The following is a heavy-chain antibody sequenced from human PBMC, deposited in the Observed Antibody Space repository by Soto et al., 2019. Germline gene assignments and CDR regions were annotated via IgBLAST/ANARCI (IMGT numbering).Heavy chain of an antibody. CDR1: GFTFSSYG. CDR2: ISYDGNTK. CDR3: AKDLRGGNGEFDY. D-gene: IGHD2-15*01. Sequence: GGSLRLSCAASGFTFSSYGIHWVRQAPGKGLEWVAIISYDGNTKYYADSVKGRFTISRDNSKNTLYLQMNSLRAEDTDVYNRAKDLRGGNGEFDYWGQGTLVTVSS. J-gene: IGHJ4*02. V-gene: IGHV3-30*18.